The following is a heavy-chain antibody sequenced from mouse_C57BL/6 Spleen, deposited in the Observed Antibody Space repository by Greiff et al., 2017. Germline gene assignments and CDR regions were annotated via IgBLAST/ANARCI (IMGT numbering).Heavy chain of an antibody. J-gene: IGHJ4*01. CDR1: GYTFTSYW. CDR3: ARGDSSGPYYAMDY. D-gene: IGHD3-2*02. V-gene: IGHV1-50*01. Sequence: QVQLQQPGAELVKPGASVKLSCKASGYTFTSYWMQWVKQRPGQGLEWIEEIDPSDSYTNYNQKFKGKATLTVDTSSSTAYMQLSSLTSEDSAVYYCARGDSSGPYYAMDYWGQGTSVTVSS. CDR2: IDPSDSYT.